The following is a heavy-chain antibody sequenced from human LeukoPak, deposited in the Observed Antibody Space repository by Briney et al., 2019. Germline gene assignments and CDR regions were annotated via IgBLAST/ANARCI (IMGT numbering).Heavy chain of an antibody. V-gene: IGHV3-48*04. CDR1: GFTFSDYS. CDR3: ARADCSSTSCYSYCFDY. CDR2: ISSGSSPI. Sequence: GGSLRLSCAASGFTFSDYSMNWVRQAPGKGLEWISYISSGSSPIYYADSVKGRFTTSRDNAKNSLYLQMNSLRAEDTAVYYCARADCSSTSCYSYCFDYWGQGTLVTVSS. J-gene: IGHJ4*02. D-gene: IGHD2-2*01.